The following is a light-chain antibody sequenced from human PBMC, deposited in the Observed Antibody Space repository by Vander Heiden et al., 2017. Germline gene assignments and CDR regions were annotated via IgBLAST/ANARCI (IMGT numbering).Light chain of an antibody. CDR3: QQYNDWTPYN. Sequence: EILMTQSPAIVSGVPGERATLSCRASQSVNSNLAWYQQRPGQGPRLLIYGASTRASGIPARFSGSGSGTEFTLTISSLQSEDFAIYYCQQYNDWTPYNFGQGTKLEIK. CDR1: QSVNSN. J-gene: IGKJ2*01. V-gene: IGKV3-15*01. CDR2: GAS.